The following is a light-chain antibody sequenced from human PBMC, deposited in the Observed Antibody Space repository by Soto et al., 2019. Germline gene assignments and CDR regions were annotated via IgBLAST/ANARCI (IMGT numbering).Light chain of an antibody. J-gene: IGKJ5*01. CDR1: QSVSSL. CDR2: GAS. CDR3: QQRGEWPPGAT. Sequence: EIVLTQSPGTLSVSPGERATLSCRASQSVSSLLAWYQQKPGQAPRLLIYGASSRATGIPDRFSGSGSGTDFTLTIFSLKTEDSAVYYCQQRGEWPPGATFGQGTRLEIK. V-gene: IGKV3-11*01.